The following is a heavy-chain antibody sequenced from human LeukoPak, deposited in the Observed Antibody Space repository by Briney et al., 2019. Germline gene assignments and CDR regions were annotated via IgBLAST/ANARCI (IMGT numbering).Heavy chain of an antibody. CDR2: IWYDGSNK. Sequence: GGSLRLSCAASGITFRSYGMHWVRQAPGKGLEWVAFIWYDGSNKYYADSVKGRFTISRDNSRNTLFLQMNSLRAEDTAVYYCVRDRDGGSYRKGYFDYWGQGTLVTVPS. J-gene: IGHJ4*02. CDR1: GITFRSYG. CDR3: VRDRDGGSYRKGYFDY. V-gene: IGHV3-33*01. D-gene: IGHD1-26*01.